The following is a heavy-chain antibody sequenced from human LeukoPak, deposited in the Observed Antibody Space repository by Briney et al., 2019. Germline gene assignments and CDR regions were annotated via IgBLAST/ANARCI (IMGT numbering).Heavy chain of an antibody. Sequence: ASVKVSCKASGYTFTNYAMNWVRQAPGQGLEWMGWINTNTGNPTYAQGFTGRFVFSLDTSVSTAYLQISSLKAEDTAVYYCARDPETAVTTSVDYWGQGTLVTVS. CDR1: GYTFTNYA. J-gene: IGHJ4*02. CDR2: INTNTGNP. CDR3: ARDPETAVTTSVDY. D-gene: IGHD4-17*01. V-gene: IGHV7-4-1*02.